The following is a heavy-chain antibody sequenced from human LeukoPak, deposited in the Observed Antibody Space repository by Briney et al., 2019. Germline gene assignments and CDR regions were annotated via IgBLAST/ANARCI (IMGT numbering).Heavy chain of an antibody. CDR3: ARGLMTTVVKYDY. CDR1: GGSIGSYY. CDR2: ISYSGST. D-gene: IGHD4-23*01. V-gene: IGHV4-59*01. J-gene: IGHJ4*02. Sequence: KPSETLSLTCTVSGGSIGSYYWSWIRQPPGKGLEWIGHISYSGSTNYNPSLKSRVTISVDTSKNQFSLKLSSVTAADTAVYYCARGLMTTVVKYDYWGQGTLVTVSS.